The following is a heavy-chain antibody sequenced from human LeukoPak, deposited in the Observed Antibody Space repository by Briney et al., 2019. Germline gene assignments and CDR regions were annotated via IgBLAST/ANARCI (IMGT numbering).Heavy chain of an antibody. V-gene: IGHV1-8*01. CDR3: ARVLGPNYGMDV. J-gene: IGHJ6*02. CDR1: GYTFTSYD. CDR2: MNPNSDNT. Sequence: GASVKVSCKASGYTFTSYDINWVRQATGQGLEWMGWMNPNSDNTGYAQKFQGRVTMTRNTSISTAYMELSSLRSEDTAVYYCARVLGPNYGMDVWGQGTTVTVSS. D-gene: IGHD7-27*01.